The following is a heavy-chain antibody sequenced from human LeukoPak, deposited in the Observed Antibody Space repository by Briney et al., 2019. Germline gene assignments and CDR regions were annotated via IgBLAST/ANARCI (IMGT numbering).Heavy chain of an antibody. J-gene: IGHJ4*02. CDR3: ARSLLNWGIRSPYFDY. CDR2: IYYSGST. CDR1: GGSISSSSYY. Sequence: SETLSLTCTVSGGSISSSSYYWGWIRQPPGQGLEWIGSIYYSGSTYYNPSLKSRVTISVDTSKNQFSLKLSSVTAADTAVYYCARSLLNWGIRSPYFDYWGQGTLVTVSS. V-gene: IGHV4-39*01. D-gene: IGHD7-27*01.